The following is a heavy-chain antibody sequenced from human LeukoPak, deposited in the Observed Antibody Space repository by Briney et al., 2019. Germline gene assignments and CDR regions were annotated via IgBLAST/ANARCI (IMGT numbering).Heavy chain of an antibody. J-gene: IGHJ6*03. CDR1: GGSFSGYY. Sequence: PSETLSLTCAVYGGSFSGYYWSWIRQPPGKGLEWIGEINHSGSTNYNPSLKSRVTISVDTSKNQFSLKLSSVTAADTAVYYCARDLIRITILGVVTRGTSYMDVWGKGTTVTVSS. CDR3: ARDLIRITILGVVTRGTSYMDV. V-gene: IGHV4-34*01. D-gene: IGHD3-3*01. CDR2: INHSGST.